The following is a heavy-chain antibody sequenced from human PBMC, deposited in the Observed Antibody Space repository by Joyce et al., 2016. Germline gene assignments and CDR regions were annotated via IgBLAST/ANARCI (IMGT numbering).Heavy chain of an antibody. CDR2: LIPIVGTT. CDR1: GGPSSSNA. Sequence: QVHLVQSGAEVKKPGSSVKVSCKASGGPSSSNAISEVQQASGQGLEGMGQLIPIVGTTNYAQKFQGRVTITAEESTSTTYMELSSLRSDDTAVYYCASLSTSSVTLGYYYYYMDVWGKGTTVTVSS. J-gene: IGHJ6*03. CDR3: ASLSTSSVTLGYYYYYMDV. D-gene: IGHD6-6*01. V-gene: IGHV1-69*01.